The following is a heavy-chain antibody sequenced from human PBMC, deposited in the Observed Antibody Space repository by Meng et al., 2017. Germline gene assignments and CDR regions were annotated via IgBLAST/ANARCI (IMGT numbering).Heavy chain of an antibody. Sequence: SEGSVRRPAGYVSCAGGVFGCTCSEHDRDWDRQGQGMGWKWGGRTRNKANSYTTEYAASVKVRFNISTDNAKNSLYLQMDNLKTEYTAVYYCARGDTKGDWFDPWGQGTLVTVSS. D-gene: IGHD2-8*01. V-gene: IGHV3-72*01. CDR3: ARGDTKGDWFDP. CDR2: TRNKANSYTT. J-gene: IGHJ5*02. CDR1: GCTCSEHD.